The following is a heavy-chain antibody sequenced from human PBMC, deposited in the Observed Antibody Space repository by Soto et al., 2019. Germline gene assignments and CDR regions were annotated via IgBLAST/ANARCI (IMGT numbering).Heavy chain of an antibody. Sequence: QVPLVQSGAEVKKPGASVKVSCKASGYTFTSYAMHWVRQAPGQRLEWMGWINAGNGNTKYSQKFQGRVTITRDTSASTAYMELSSLRSEDTAVYYCARGYSGYDDWFDPWGQGTLVTVSS. CDR1: GYTFTSYA. CDR3: ARGYSGYDDWFDP. V-gene: IGHV1-3*01. D-gene: IGHD5-12*01. J-gene: IGHJ5*02. CDR2: INAGNGNT.